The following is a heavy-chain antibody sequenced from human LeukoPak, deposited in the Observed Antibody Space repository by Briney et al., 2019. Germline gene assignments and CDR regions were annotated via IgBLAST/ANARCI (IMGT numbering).Heavy chain of an antibody. CDR3: ARAIAVAGLAWFDP. CDR2: INHSGST. D-gene: IGHD6-19*01. V-gene: IGHV4-34*01. Sequence: SETLDLTCAVYGGSFSGYYWSWIRQPPGKGLEWIGEINHSGSTNYNPSLKSRVTISVDTSKNQFSLKLSSVTAADTAVYYCARAIAVAGLAWFDPWGQGTLVPDSS. CDR1: GGSFSGYY. J-gene: IGHJ5*02.